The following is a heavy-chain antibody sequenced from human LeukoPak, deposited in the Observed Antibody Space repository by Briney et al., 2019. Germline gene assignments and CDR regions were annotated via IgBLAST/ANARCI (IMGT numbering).Heavy chain of an antibody. V-gene: IGHV3-23*01. Sequence: GGSLGLSCAASGFTFSSYGMSWVRQAPGKGLEWASAISGSGGSTYYADSVKGRFTISRDNSKNTLFLQMNSLRAEDTAVYYCAHGAMYQLDYWGQGTLVTVSS. CDR2: ISGSGGST. J-gene: IGHJ4*02. CDR1: GFTFSSYG. CDR3: AHGAMYQLDY. D-gene: IGHD2-2*01.